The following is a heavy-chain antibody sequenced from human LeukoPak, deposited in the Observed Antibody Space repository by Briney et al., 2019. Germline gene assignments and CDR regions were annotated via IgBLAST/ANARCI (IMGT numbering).Heavy chain of an antibody. Sequence: GGSLRLSCAASGFTLSSYVMNWVRQAPGKGLEWVSAISDTGGSTYYADSVRGRFTISRDNSKNTLYLQTNSLRAEDTAVYYCAKGSSGWDFDYWGQGALVTVSS. CDR3: AKGSSGWDFDY. J-gene: IGHJ4*02. D-gene: IGHD6-19*01. CDR2: ISDTGGST. V-gene: IGHV3-23*01. CDR1: GFTLSSYV.